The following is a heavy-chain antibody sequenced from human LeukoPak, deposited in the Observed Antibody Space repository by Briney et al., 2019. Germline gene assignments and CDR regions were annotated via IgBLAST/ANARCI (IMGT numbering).Heavy chain of an antibody. V-gene: IGHV3-64*01. CDR2: ISSNGGST. CDR1: GFTFSSYA. CDR3: ARDNREQQLVPPTFDY. D-gene: IGHD6-13*01. Sequence: PGGSLRLSCAASGFTFSSYAMHWVRQAPGKGLEYVSGISSNGGSTYYANSVKGRLTIPRDNSRNTLYLQMGSLRAEDMAVYYCARDNREQQLVPPTFDYWGQGTLVTVSS. J-gene: IGHJ4*02.